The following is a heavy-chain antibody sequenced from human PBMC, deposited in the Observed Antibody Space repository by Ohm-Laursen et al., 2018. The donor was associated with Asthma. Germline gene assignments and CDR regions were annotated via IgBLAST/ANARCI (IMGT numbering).Heavy chain of an antibody. D-gene: IGHD1-14*01. V-gene: IGHV3-21*01. CDR1: GYTFSRYS. Sequence: SLRLSCAAPGYTFSRYSIHWVRQVPGKGLEWVASISTARTFIYNADSVRGRFTNSRDNAKNSVYLQMNSLRAEDTALYYCARNRTERELPGREYSLHHWGQGTQVTVSS. J-gene: IGHJ1*01. CDR2: ISTARTFI. CDR3: ARNRTERELPGREYSLHH.